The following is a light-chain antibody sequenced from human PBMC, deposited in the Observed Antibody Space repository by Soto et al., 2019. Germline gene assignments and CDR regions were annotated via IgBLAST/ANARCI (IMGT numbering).Light chain of an antibody. CDR3: QQYGSSLRT. CDR2: GAS. Sequence: EIVLTQSPGTLSLSPGERASLSCRASQSGSSEKLAWYQQKPGQAPRLLIFGASGRATGIPERFSGSGSGTDFSLTISRLEPEDSAVYYCQQYGSSLRTFGGGTKVDIK. CDR1: QSGSSEK. V-gene: IGKV3-20*01. J-gene: IGKJ4*01.